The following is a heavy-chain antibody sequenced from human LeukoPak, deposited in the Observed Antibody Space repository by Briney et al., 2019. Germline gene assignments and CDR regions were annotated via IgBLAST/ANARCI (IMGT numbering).Heavy chain of an antibody. CDR3: GRDPNGDYVGAFDF. CDR1: GFTFSNYA. V-gene: IGHV3-23*01. CDR2: IRGSGASS. D-gene: IGHD4-17*01. Sequence: GSLRLSCEASGFTFSNYAMTWVRQAPGKGLEWVSSIRGSGASSFYADSVKGRFAISRDNSKSTLYLQMNSLRVGDTAVYYCGRDPNGDYVGAFDFGGQGTLVTVSS. J-gene: IGHJ3*01.